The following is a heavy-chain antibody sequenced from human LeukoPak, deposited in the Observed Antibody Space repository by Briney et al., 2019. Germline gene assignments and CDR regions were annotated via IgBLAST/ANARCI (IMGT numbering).Heavy chain of an antibody. CDR1: GDSVSSNSAA. CDR3: ASLHCTTSCYVDY. J-gene: IGHJ4*02. V-gene: IGHV6-1*01. D-gene: IGHD2-2*01. CDR2: AYRSSKWSN. Sequence: SQTLSLTCAISGDSVSSNSAAWNWVRQSPSRGLEWLGSAYRSSKWSNYYEPSVKSRIIINVDTSKNQFSLQLSSVTPEDTAVYYCASLHCTTSCYVDYWGQGTLVAVSS.